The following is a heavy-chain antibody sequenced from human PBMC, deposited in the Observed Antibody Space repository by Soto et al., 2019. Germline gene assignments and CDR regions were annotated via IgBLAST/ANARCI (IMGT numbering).Heavy chain of an antibody. CDR3: AIDPGIAVAGTGVGDY. J-gene: IGHJ4*02. Sequence: LRLSCAASGFTFSSYAMSWVRQAPGKGLEWVSAISGSGGSTYYADSVKGRFTISRDNSKNTLYLQMNSLRAEDTAVYYCAIDPGIAVAGTGVGDYWGQGTLVTVSS. CDR2: ISGSGGST. CDR1: GFTFSSYA. D-gene: IGHD6-19*01. V-gene: IGHV3-23*01.